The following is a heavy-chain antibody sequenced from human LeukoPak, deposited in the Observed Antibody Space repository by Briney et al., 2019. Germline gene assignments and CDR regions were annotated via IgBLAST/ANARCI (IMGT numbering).Heavy chain of an antibody. V-gene: IGHV3-7*01. Sequence: GGSLRLSCAASGFTFSSYWMSWVRQAPGKGLEWVANIKQDGSEKYYVDSVKGRFTISRDNAKNSLYLQMNSLRAEDTAVYYCARDRVGEYCGGDCYSLDVWGKGTTVTVSS. D-gene: IGHD2-21*02. J-gene: IGHJ6*04. CDR2: IKQDGSEK. CDR1: GFTFSSYW. CDR3: ARDRVGEYCGGDCYSLDV.